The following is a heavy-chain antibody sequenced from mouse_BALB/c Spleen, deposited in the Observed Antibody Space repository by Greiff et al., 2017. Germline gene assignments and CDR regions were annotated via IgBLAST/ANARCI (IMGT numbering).Heavy chain of an antibody. V-gene: IGHV6-6*02. D-gene: IGHD1-1*01. Sequence: EVKLVESGGGLVQPGGSMKLSCVASGFTFSSYWMSWVRQSPEKGLEWVAEIRLKSDNYATHYAESVKGKFTISRDDSKSRLYLQMNSLRAEDTGIYYCRGYGSSWYFDVWGAGTTVTVSS. CDR1: GFTFSSYW. CDR3: RGYGSSWYFDV. J-gene: IGHJ1*01. CDR2: IRLKSDNYAT.